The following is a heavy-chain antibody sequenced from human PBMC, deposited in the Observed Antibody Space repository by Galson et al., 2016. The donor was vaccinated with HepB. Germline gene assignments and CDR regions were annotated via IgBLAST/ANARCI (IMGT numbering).Heavy chain of an antibody. CDR1: GFTSTNYW. V-gene: IGHV3-7*01. CDR3: AREGLADGSYFDY. CDR2: IKEDGTEK. J-gene: IGHJ4*02. D-gene: IGHD5-24*01. Sequence: SLRLSCAASGFTSTNYWMTWVRQAPGKGLEWVANIKEDGTEKCYADSVKGRFTISRDNARNSLYLQMNSLRAEDTGIYYCAREGLADGSYFDYWGRGTLVTVS.